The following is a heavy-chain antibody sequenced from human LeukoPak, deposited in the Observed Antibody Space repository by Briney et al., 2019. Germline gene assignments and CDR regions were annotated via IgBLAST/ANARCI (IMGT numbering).Heavy chain of an antibody. Sequence: PGGSLRLSCAASGFNFGSYAMSWVRLAPGKGLEWVSAISGSGGSTNYADSVKGRFTISRDNSKNTLDLQMNSLGAEDTAVYYCAKNVGSGYTYGSYAFDIWGQGTMVTVSS. CDR1: GFNFGSYA. CDR3: AKNVGSGYTYGSYAFDI. V-gene: IGHV3-23*01. J-gene: IGHJ3*02. CDR2: ISGSGGST. D-gene: IGHD5-18*01.